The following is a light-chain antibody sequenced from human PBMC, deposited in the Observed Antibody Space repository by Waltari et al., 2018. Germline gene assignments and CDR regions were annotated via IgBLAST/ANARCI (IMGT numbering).Light chain of an antibody. J-gene: IGKJ2*01. V-gene: IGKV2-30*01. CDR3: MQATHWPYT. Sequence: DVVMTQSPLSLPVTLGQPASISCRSGQCLVFSDGNIYLSWFHHRPGQSPRRLIYKISNRDSGVPDRFSGGGAGTDFTLKISRVEAEDIGVYYCMQATHWPYTFGQGTKLEIK. CDR2: KIS. CDR1: QCLVFSDGNIY.